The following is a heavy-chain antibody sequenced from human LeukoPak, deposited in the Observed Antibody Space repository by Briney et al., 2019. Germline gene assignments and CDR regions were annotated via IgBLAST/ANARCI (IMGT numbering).Heavy chain of an antibody. CDR2: ISGSGGST. Sequence: GGSLRLSCAASGFTFRSYAMSWVRQAPGKGLEWVSAISGSGGSTYYADSVKGRFTISRDNSKNTLYLQMNSLRAEDTAVYYCAKDVSMIVVARGDYWGQGTLVTVSS. CDR1: GFTFRSYA. V-gene: IGHV3-23*01. D-gene: IGHD3-22*01. CDR3: AKDVSMIVVARGDY. J-gene: IGHJ4*02.